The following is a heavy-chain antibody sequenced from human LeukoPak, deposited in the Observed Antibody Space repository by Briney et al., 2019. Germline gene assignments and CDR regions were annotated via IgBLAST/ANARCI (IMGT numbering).Heavy chain of an antibody. CDR1: GFIFSGSS. D-gene: IGHD1-14*01. J-gene: IGHJ4*02. V-gene: IGHV3-30*02. CDR2: IRFDATNK. Sequence: GGSLRLSCAASGFIFSGSSMHWVRQAPGKGLEWVCFIRFDATNKYYADSVKGRFTISRDNSNNTLYLQLNNVRTEDTATYFCAKEQYPGYFDFWGQGTLVTVSA. CDR3: AKEQYPGYFDF.